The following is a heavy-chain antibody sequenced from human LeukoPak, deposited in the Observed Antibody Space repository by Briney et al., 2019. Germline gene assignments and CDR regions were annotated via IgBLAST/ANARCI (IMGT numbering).Heavy chain of an antibody. D-gene: IGHD7-27*01. V-gene: IGHV3-11*01. CDR1: GFTFSDHY. J-gene: IGHJ4*02. CDR3: ARGHWGLDY. Sequence: PGGFLRLSCAVSGFTFSDHYMTWIRQAPGKGLEYISYLSNSGSDIFYADSVKGRFSISGDNAKNSLYLQMNSLRAEDTAMYYCARGHWGLDYWGQGTLVTVSS. CDR2: LSNSGSDI.